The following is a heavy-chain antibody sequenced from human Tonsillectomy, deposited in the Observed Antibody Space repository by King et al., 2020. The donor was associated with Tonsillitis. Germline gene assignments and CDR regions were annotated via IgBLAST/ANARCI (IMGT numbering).Heavy chain of an antibody. CDR1: GGSFSGYY. Sequence: VQLQQWGAGLLKPSETLSLTCAVYGGSFSGYYWSWIRQLPGKGLEWIGEINHSGSTNYNPSLKSRVTISVDTSKNQFSLKLSSVTAADTAVYYCARGVRDGDYWLTFYYYGMDVWGQGTTVTVSS. CDR2: INHSGST. J-gene: IGHJ6*02. V-gene: IGHV4-34*01. D-gene: IGHD4-17*01. CDR3: ARGVRDGDYWLTFYYYGMDV.